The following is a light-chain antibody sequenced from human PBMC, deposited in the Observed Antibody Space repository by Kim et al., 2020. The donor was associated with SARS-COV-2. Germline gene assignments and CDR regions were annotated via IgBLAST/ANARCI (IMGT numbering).Light chain of an antibody. Sequence: DIQMTQSPSSLSASVGDRVTITCQASLYIRNHLSWFQQKPGKAPKLLIYAASTLETGVPSRFSGSGAGSHFTFTISSLQPEDIATYYCQQYENFPYTFGQGTKLEIK. V-gene: IGKV1-33*01. CDR3: QQYENFPYT. CDR1: LYIRNH. J-gene: IGKJ2*01. CDR2: AAS.